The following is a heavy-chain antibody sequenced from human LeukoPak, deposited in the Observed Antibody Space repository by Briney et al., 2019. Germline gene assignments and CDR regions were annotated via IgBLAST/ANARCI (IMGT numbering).Heavy chain of an antibody. CDR3: ARAPRQLSYYYGVDV. V-gene: IGHV1-8*01. CDR2: MNPNSGDT. D-gene: IGHD5-18*01. J-gene: IGHJ6*02. Sequence: ASVKGSCKASGYTFTSTEIMWVRQATGQGLEWMGWMNPNSGDTGYAQKFQGRVTMTRDTSTSTAYMELSRLRFEDTAVYYCARAPRQLSYYYGVDVWGQGTTVTVSS. CDR1: GYTFTSTE.